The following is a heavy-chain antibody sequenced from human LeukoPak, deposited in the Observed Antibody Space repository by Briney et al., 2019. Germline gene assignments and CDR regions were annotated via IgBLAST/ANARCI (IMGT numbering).Heavy chain of an antibody. V-gene: IGHV3-21*01. Sequence: PGGSLRPSCAASGFTFSSYSMNWVRQAPGKGLEWVSSISGSSSYIYYADSVKGRFTISRDNAKNSLYLQMNSLRAEDTAVYYCARIGSGITGSFDAFDIWGQGTMVTVSS. D-gene: IGHD1-20*01. CDR3: ARIGSGITGSFDAFDI. CDR1: GFTFSSYS. CDR2: ISGSSSYI. J-gene: IGHJ3*02.